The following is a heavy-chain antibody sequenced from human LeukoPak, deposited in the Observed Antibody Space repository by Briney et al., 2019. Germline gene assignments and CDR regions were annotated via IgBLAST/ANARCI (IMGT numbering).Heavy chain of an antibody. CDR3: AKEGGSGSYYNEFEVDY. V-gene: IGHV3-30*18. CDR1: GFTFSSYG. D-gene: IGHD3-10*01. J-gene: IGHJ4*02. CDR2: ISSVGSNK. Sequence: GGSLRLSWAPSGFTFSSYGMHWVRQAPGKGLEWVAVISSVGSNKCYADSVKGRFTISRDNSKNTLYLQMNSMRAEDTAVYYCAKEGGSGSYYNEFEVDYWGQGTLVTVSS.